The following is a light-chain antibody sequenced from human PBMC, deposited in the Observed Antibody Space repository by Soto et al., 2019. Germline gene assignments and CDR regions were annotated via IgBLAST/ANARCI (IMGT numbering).Light chain of an antibody. CDR1: SSDVGGYNY. CDR3: CSYAGSYTSVV. CDR2: DVS. J-gene: IGLJ1*01. V-gene: IGLV2-11*01. Sequence: QSALTQPRSVSGSPGQSVTISCTGTSSDVGGYNYVSWYQQHPGKAPKLMIYDVSKRPSGVPDRFSGSKSGNTASLTISGLQAEDEADDSCCSYAGSYTSVVFGTGTKLTVL.